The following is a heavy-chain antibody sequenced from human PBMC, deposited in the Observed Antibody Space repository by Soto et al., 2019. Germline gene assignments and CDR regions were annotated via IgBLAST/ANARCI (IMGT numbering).Heavy chain of an antibody. V-gene: IGHV4-61*01. D-gene: IGHD6-13*01. J-gene: IGHJ4*02. CDR1: GGSISTRSSY. CDR2: IYHSGNT. CDR3: ARDQGIASSGPFDY. Sequence: SETLSLTCTVSGGSISTRSSYWGWIRQPPGKGLEWIGFIYHSGNTNYNPSLKSRVTMSIDTSKSQFSLKLNSVTAADTAVYYCARDQGIASSGPFDYWGPGTLVTVSS.